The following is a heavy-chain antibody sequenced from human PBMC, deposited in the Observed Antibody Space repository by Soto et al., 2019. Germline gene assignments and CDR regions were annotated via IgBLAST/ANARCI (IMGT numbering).Heavy chain of an antibody. D-gene: IGHD4-17*01. CDR3: AHPRGYGVFDAVDI. Sequence: SGGSLRLSCAASGFIFSTYAMNWVRQTPGKGLEWVSAISSSGDSTYYAESVRGRFTISRDNSINTLYLQMGRLRTEDAAVYYCAHPRGYGVFDAVDIWGQGTMVTVSS. V-gene: IGHV3-23*01. CDR1: GFIFSTYA. CDR2: ISSSGDST. J-gene: IGHJ3*02.